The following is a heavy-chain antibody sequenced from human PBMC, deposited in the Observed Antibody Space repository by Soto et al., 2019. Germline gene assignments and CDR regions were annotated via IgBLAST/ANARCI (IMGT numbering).Heavy chain of an antibody. V-gene: IGHV1-69*01. Sequence: QVQLVQSGAEVKKPGSSVKVSCKASGGTFSNYAINWVRQAPGQGLEWMGGIIPIFGTANYAQKFQGRVTITAEESTSTAYMELSSLRSEDTAVYYCARDTRTYYYDSSGPGSFYGMDVWGQGTTVTVSS. CDR2: IIPIFGTA. J-gene: IGHJ6*02. CDR3: ARDTRTYYYDSSGPGSFYGMDV. D-gene: IGHD3-22*01. CDR1: GGTFSNYA.